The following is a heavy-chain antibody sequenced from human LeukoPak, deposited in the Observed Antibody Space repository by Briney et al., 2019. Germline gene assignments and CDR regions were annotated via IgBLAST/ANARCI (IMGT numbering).Heavy chain of an antibody. CDR1: GFTFSSYA. CDR3: AKDRVTYDSTRRGAFDI. Sequence: GGSLRLSCAASGFTFSSYAMSWVRQAPGKGLEWVSAISGSGGSTYYADSVKGRFTISRDNSKNTLYLQMNSLRAEDTAVYYCAKDRVTYDSTRRGAFDIWGQGTMVTVSS. CDR2: ISGSGGST. J-gene: IGHJ3*02. D-gene: IGHD3-22*01. V-gene: IGHV3-23*01.